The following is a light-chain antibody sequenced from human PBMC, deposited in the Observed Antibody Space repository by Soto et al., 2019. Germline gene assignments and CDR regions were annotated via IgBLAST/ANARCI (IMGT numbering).Light chain of an antibody. CDR1: NGDVGTYDY. J-gene: IGLJ1*01. V-gene: IGLV2-14*01. CDR3: SSYTSSSTRV. Sequence: QSVLTQPASVSGSPGQSITISCTGTNGDVGTYDYVSWYQQHPGKAPQLMIYEVSNRPSGISNRFSGSKSGNTASLTISGLQPEDEADYYCSSYTSSSTRVFGTGTKVTVL. CDR2: EVS.